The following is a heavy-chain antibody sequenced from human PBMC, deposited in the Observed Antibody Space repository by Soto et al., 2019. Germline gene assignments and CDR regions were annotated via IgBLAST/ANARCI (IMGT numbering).Heavy chain of an antibody. V-gene: IGHV1-18*01. J-gene: IGHJ4*02. D-gene: IGHD1-26*01. CDR3: ARDRGSSPLAY. Sequence: QVQLVQSGAEVKKPGASVKVSCKASGYTFTNYGISWVRQAPGQGLEWMGWISANNGNTNYEQKLQGRVTMTTDTSTRTAYMGRGTLRSDDTAVYSCARDRGSSPLAYWGQGPLVPVPS. CDR1: GYTFTNYG. CDR2: ISANNGNT.